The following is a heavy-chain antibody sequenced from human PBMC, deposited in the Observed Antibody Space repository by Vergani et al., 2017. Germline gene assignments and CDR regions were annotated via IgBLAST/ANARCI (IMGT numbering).Heavy chain of an antibody. Sequence: EVQLVESGGGLVQPGGSLRLSCAASGFTFSSYSMNWVRQAPGKGLEWVSYISSSSSTIYYADSVKGRFTIARDNSKNTLYLQMNSLRAEDTAVYYWAKDHQGYSSSWYFFDYWGQGTLVTVSS. V-gene: IGHV3-48*01. J-gene: IGHJ4*02. D-gene: IGHD6-13*01. CDR2: ISSSSSTI. CDR1: GFTFSSYS. CDR3: AKDHQGYSSSWYFFDY.